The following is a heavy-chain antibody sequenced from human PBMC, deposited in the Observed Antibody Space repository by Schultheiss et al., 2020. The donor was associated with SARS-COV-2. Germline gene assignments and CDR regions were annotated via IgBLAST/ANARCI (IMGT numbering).Heavy chain of an antibody. CDR2: IYYSGST. J-gene: IGHJ6*02. CDR3: ARDYDSSSPSPLGV. D-gene: IGHD6-13*01. CDR1: GGSISSGGYY. Sequence: SETLSLTCTVSGGSISSGGYYWSWIRQPPGKGLEWIGYIYYSGSTYYNPSLKSRVTISVDTSKNQFSLKLSSVTAADTAVYYCARDYDSSSPSPLGVWGQGTTVTVSS. V-gene: IGHV4-61*08.